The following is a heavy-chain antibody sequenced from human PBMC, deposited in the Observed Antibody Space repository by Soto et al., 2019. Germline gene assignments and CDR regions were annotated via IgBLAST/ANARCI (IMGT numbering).Heavy chain of an antibody. CDR2: IIPIFGTA. V-gene: IGHV1-69*13. CDR3: ARDYPRYYGSGSYRLID. J-gene: IGHJ4*02. CDR1: GVTLSSYA. D-gene: IGHD3-10*01. Sequence: GASVKVSCKASGVTLSSYAISWVRQSPGQGLEWMGGIIPIFGTANYAQKFQGRVTITADESTSTAYMELSSLRSEDMAVYYCARDYPRYYGSGSYRLIDWGQGTLFTV.